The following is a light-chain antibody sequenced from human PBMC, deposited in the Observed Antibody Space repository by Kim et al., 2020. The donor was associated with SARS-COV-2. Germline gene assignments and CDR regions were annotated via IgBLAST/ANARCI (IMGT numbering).Light chain of an antibody. CDR3: GTWDSSLSAVV. Sequence: GPKVNISCSGSSSTIRNNYVSWYQQLPGTGPKLLIYDNNKRPSGIPDRFSGSKCGTSATLGITGLQTGDEADYYCGTWDSSLSAVVFGGGTQLTVL. CDR1: SSTIRNNY. V-gene: IGLV1-51*01. CDR2: DNN. J-gene: IGLJ2*01.